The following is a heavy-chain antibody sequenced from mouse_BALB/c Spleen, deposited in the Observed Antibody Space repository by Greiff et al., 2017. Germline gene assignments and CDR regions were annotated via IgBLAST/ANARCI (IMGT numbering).Heavy chain of an antibody. CDR3: ARYSSGYVGAWFAY. V-gene: IGHV3-2*02. D-gene: IGHD3-1*01. CDR1: GYSITSDYA. Sequence: EVKLVESGPGLVKPSQSLSLTCTVTGYSITSDYAWNWIRQFPGNKLEWMGYISYSGSTSYNPSLKSRISITRDTSKNQFFLQLNSVTTEDTATYYCARYSSGYVGAWFAYWGQGTLVTVSA. J-gene: IGHJ3*01. CDR2: ISYSGST.